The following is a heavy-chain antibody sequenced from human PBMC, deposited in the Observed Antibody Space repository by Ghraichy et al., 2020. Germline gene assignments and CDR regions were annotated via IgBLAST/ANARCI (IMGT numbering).Heavy chain of an antibody. CDR1: GFTFSSYS. J-gene: IGHJ4*02. V-gene: IGHV3-21*01. D-gene: IGHD3-10*01. Sequence: GGSLRLSCAASGFTFSSYSMNWVRQAPGKGLEWVSSISSSSSYIYYADSVKGRFTISSDNAKNSLYLQMNSLRAEDTAVYYCARGFSGSYYGLDWGQGTLVTVAS. CDR2: ISSSSSYI. CDR3: ARGFSGSYYGLD.